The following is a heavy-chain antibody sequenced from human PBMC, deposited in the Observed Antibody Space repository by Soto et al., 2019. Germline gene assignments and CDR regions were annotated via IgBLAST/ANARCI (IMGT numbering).Heavy chain of an antibody. V-gene: IGHV1-46*01. CDR3: ARALAAAAY. CDR2: INPLPTSGST. J-gene: IGHJ4*02. Sequence: QVQLVQSGAEVKKPGASVKVSCKASGYIFTNYYIHWVRQAPGQGLEWMAIINPLPTSGSTTYAQKCQGRVPVTKAPSTSTVYLVLSSLRSDATAVYYCARALAAAAYWGQGTLVTVSS. CDR1: GYIFTNYY. D-gene: IGHD6-13*01.